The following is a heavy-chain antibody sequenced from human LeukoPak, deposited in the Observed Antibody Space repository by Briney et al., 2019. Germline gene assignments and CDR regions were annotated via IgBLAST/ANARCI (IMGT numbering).Heavy chain of an antibody. CDR3: ANEIRPNDY. D-gene: IGHD4-17*01. CDR1: GFTFSNYA. V-gene: IGHV3-23*01. Sequence: PGGSLRLSCEASGFTFSNYAMNWVRQAPGKGLEWVSGITDGGGSTYYADSVQGRFTISRDNSKSTLCLQMNSLRAEDTAVYYCANEIRPNDYWGQGTLVTVSS. J-gene: IGHJ4*02. CDR2: ITDGGGST.